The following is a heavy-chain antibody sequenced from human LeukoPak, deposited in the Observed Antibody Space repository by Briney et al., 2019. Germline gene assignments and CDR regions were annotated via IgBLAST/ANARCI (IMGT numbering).Heavy chain of an antibody. CDR2: ISGSGCST. V-gene: IGHV3-23*01. CDR3: AFKEAYDSSGYYTPGAEYFQH. J-gene: IGHJ1*01. CDR1: GFTFSSYA. Sequence: GGSLRLSCAASGFTFSSYAMSWVRQAPGTALEWASAISGSGCSTYYPDSVKGRFTISRDNSKNTLYVQMNSLRDEDTAVYYCAFKEAYDSSGYYTPGAEYFQHWGQGTLVTVSS. D-gene: IGHD3-22*01.